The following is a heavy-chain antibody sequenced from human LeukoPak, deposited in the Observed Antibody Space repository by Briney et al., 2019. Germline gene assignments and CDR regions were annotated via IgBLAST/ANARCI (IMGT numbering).Heavy chain of an antibody. CDR1: GDSVARKGAA. J-gene: IGHJ6*03. CDR2: TSYSSKWYN. D-gene: IGHD1-26*01. V-gene: IGHV6-1*01. CDR3: ARSQGDMDV. Sequence: SQTLSLTCAISGDSVARKGAAWTWIRQSPSRGLGWLGRTSYSSKWYNDYAVSVKSRITINADTSKNQFSLQLNSVTPEDTAVYYCARSQGDMDVWGKGTSVTVSS.